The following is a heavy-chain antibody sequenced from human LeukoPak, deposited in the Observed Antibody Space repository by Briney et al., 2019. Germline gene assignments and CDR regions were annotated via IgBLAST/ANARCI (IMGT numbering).Heavy chain of an antibody. J-gene: IGHJ4*02. V-gene: IGHV4-59*13. CDR3: VGATIGPAGFSLDF. D-gene: IGHD6-19*01. Sequence: SETLSLICTVSADSRKTYYWTWVRQPPGKGLEWIGYVNRSGGTNYNPSLSSRVTISVDTSKNQFSLNLSFVTGADTALYYCVGATIGPAGFSLDFWGQGTLVTVSS. CDR1: ADSRKTYY. CDR2: VNRSGGT.